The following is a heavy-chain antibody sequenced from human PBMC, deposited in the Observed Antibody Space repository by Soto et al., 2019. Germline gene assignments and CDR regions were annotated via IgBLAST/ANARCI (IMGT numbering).Heavy chain of an antibody. Sequence: VQLVESGGGEVQPGRSLRLSCAASGFTYTDFALHWVRQAPGKGLEWVAIISYDGSDNSYADSVKGRFAISRANPKNTGDREMHSLRPQDTAVSFCAIRAWDSDYAIDVRGQGNTVTVFS. CDR3: AIRAWDSDYAIDV. CDR1: GFTYTDFA. CDR2: ISYDGSDN. J-gene: IGHJ6*02. V-gene: IGHV3-30*09. D-gene: IGHD1-26*01.